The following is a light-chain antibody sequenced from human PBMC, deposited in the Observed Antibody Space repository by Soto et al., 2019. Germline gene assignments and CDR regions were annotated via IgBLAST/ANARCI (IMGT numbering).Light chain of an antibody. CDR2: DAY. V-gene: IGKV1-33*01. J-gene: IGKJ4*01. Sequence: DIQMTQSPSSLSASVGDRVTITCQASQDISNYLNWYQQKPGKAPKLLIHDAYNLEKGVPSRFSGSGSETDFTFTISSLQPEDIATYYCQQYDNPNLTVTFGGGTKVEIK. CDR1: QDISNY. CDR3: QQYDNPNLTVT.